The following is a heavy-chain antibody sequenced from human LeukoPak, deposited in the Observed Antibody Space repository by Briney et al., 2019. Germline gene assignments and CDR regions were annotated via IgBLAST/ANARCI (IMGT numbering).Heavy chain of an antibody. CDR3: ARGNYGGDEGYYYYYGMDV. Sequence: GGSLRLSCAASGFTFSSYVVVWVRQAPGKGREGVAGISYDGNYKYYVDSVKGRFTISRDNSKSTLYLQMNSLRAGDTAIYYCARGNYGGDEGYYYYYGMDVWGQGTTVTVSS. D-gene: IGHD4-23*01. V-gene: IGHV3-30*03. CDR1: GFTFSSYV. J-gene: IGHJ6*02. CDR2: ISYDGNYK.